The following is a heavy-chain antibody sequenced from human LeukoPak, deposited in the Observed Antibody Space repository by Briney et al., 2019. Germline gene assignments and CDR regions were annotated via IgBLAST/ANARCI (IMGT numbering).Heavy chain of an antibody. CDR3: ARGMVGATYFDH. Sequence: PSETLSLTCAVYGGSFSGYYWSWIRQPPGKGLEWIGEINHSGSTNYNPSLKSRVTISVDTSKNQFSLKLSSVTAADTAVYYCARGMVGATYFDHWGQGTLVTVSS. CDR1: GGSFSGYY. CDR2: INHSGST. J-gene: IGHJ4*02. D-gene: IGHD1-26*01. V-gene: IGHV4-34*01.